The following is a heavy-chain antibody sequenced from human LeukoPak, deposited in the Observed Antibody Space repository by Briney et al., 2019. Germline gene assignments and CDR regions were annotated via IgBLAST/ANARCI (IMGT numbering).Heavy chain of an antibody. J-gene: IGHJ4*02. Sequence: GRSLRLSCAASGFTFSSYAMHWVRQAPGKGLEWVAVISYDGSNKYYADSVKGRFTISRDNSKNTLYLQMNSLRAEGTAVYYCARDFMGRLDYWGQGTLVTVSS. D-gene: IGHD3-10*01. CDR1: GFTFSSYA. V-gene: IGHV3-30-3*01. CDR2: ISYDGSNK. CDR3: ARDFMGRLDY.